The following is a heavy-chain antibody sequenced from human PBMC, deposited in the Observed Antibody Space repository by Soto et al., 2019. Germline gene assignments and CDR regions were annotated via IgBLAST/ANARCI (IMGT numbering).Heavy chain of an antibody. CDR1: GYTFTSYG. CDR2: ISAYNGNT. Sequence: VKVSCKASGYTFTSYGISWVRQAPGQGLEWMGWISAYNGNTNYAQKLQGRVTMTTDTSTSTAYMELRSLRSDDTAVYYCARDAPATPIVVVPASPGWFDPWGQGTLVTVSS. V-gene: IGHV1-18*04. CDR3: ARDAPATPIVVVPASPGWFDP. D-gene: IGHD2-2*01. J-gene: IGHJ5*02.